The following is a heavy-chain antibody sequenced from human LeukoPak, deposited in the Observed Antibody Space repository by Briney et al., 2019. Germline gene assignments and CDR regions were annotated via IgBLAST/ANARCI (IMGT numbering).Heavy chain of an antibody. CDR2: IVVGSGNT. V-gene: IGHV1-58*02. J-gene: IGHJ5*02. D-gene: IGHD5-24*01. CDR1: GFTFTSSA. Sequence: SVKVSCKASGFTFTSSAMQWVRQARGQRLEWIGWIVVGSGNTNYAQKFQGRVTMTRDTSISTAYMELSRLRSDDTAVYYCARSSGYSNWFDPWGQGTLVTVSS. CDR3: ARSSGYSNWFDP.